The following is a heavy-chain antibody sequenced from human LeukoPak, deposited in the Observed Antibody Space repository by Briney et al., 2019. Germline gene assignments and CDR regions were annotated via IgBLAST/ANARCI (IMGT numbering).Heavy chain of an antibody. V-gene: IGHV4-59*12. CDR1: GGSITSFY. J-gene: IGHJ6*03. Sequence: PSETLSLTCTVSGGSITSFYWSWIRQPPGKGLEWIGYIYYSGSTNYSPSLKSRVTISVDTSKNQFSLKLSSVTAADTAVYYCARTDGNYHYMDVWGKGTTVTISS. CDR2: IYYSGST. CDR3: ARTDGNYHYMDV.